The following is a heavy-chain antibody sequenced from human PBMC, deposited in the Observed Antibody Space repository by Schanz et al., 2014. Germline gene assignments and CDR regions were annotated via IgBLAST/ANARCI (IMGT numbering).Heavy chain of an antibody. Sequence: EVQLLESGGGLVRPGGSLRLSCAASGFTFNSYAMTWVRQAPGKGLEWVSSISHSGGSTYYADSVKGRFTISRDNSKNTLYLQMNSLRADDTAVYFCARAHGNNWYGKGLDYWGQGTQVTVSS. V-gene: IGHV3-23*01. CDR3: ARAHGNNWYGKGLDY. D-gene: IGHD1-1*01. CDR2: ISHSGGST. J-gene: IGHJ4*02. CDR1: GFTFNSYA.